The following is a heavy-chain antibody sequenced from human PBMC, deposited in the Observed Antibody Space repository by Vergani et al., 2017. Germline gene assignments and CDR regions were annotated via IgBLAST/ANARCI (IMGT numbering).Heavy chain of an antibody. J-gene: IGHJ6*02. V-gene: IGHV3-33*01. CDR2: IWYDGSNK. CDR1: GFTFSSYG. D-gene: IGHD4-17*01. CDR3: ATDGTGARGLHAYYYYGMDV. Sequence: QVQLVESGGGVVQPGRSLRLSCAASGFTFSSYGMHWVRQAPGKGLEWVAVIWYDGSNKYYADSVKGRFTISRDNSKNTLYLQMNSLRAEDTAVYYCATDGTGARGLHAYYYYGMDVWGQGTTVTVSS.